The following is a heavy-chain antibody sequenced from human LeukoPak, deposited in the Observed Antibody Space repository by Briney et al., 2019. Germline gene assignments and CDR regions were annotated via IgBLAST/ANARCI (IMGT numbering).Heavy chain of an antibody. CDR1: GYTFTSYY. CDR2: INPSGGST. J-gene: IGHJ4*02. CDR3: ARTQVYGSGSLWFDY. Sequence: GASVKVSCKASGYTFTSYYMHWVRQAPGQGLEWMGIINPSGGSTSYAQKFQGRVTMTRDMSTSTVYMELSSLRSEDTAVYYCARTQVYGSGSLWFDYWAREPWSPSPQ. V-gene: IGHV1-46*01. D-gene: IGHD3-10*01.